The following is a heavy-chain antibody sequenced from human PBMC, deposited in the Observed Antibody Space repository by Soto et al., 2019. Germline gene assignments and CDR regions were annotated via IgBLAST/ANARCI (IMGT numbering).Heavy chain of an antibody. Sequence: QVQLVQSGGEVKKPGSSVTVSCKASGGTFGNSAISWVRQAPGQGLEWMGGIIPIFPTPDYAQKFQGRGTMTADKSTCTACMELTSLRSEDTAVECWARDKDRLQLGGNYESGMDVWGQGTTVNVSS. CDR3: ARDKDRLQLGGNYESGMDV. D-gene: IGHD5-12*01. V-gene: IGHV1-69*14. CDR1: GGTFGNSA. CDR2: IIPIFPTP. J-gene: IGHJ6*02.